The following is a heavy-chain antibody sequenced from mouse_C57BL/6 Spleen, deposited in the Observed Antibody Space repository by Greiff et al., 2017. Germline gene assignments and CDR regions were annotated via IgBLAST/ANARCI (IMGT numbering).Heavy chain of an antibody. J-gene: IGHJ4*01. CDR1: GYTFTSYW. Sequence: QVQLQQSGAELAKPGASVKLSCKASGYTFTSYWMPWVKQRPGQGLEWIGYINPSSGYTKYNQKFKDKATVTADKSSSTAYMQLSSLTYEDSAVYYCARGTFYAMDYWGQGTSVTVSS. CDR3: ARGTFYAMDY. D-gene: IGHD3-3*01. V-gene: IGHV1-7*01. CDR2: INPSSGYT.